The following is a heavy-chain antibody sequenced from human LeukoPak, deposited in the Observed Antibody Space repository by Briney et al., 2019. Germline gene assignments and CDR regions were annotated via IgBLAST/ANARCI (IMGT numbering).Heavy chain of an antibody. CDR1: GGSFSGYY. CDR3: ARYCSSTSCYITNWFDP. Sequence: SETLSLTCAVYGGSFSGYYWSWIRQPPGKGLEWIGEINHSGSTNYNPSLKSRVTISVDTSKNQFSLKLSSVTAADTAVYYCARYCSSTSCYITNWFDPWGQGTLVTVSS. V-gene: IGHV4-34*01. J-gene: IGHJ5*02. D-gene: IGHD2-2*02. CDR2: INHSGST.